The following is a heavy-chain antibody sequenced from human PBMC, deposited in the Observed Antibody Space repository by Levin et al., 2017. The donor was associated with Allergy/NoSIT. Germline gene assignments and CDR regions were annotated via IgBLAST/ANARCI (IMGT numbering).Heavy chain of an antibody. J-gene: IGHJ6*02. CDR2: ISYSGHA. CDR1: GDSITRGDNC. Sequence: SETLSLTCTVSGDSITRGDNCWSWIRQYPGKGLEWIGFISYSGHAHYNPSLKSRLSMSLDTSKNQFSLSLTSVTVADTAVYYCARDECAWFGECYGMDDWGQGTTVIVSS. CDR3: ARDECAWFGECYGMDD. V-gene: IGHV4-31*03. D-gene: IGHD3-10*01.